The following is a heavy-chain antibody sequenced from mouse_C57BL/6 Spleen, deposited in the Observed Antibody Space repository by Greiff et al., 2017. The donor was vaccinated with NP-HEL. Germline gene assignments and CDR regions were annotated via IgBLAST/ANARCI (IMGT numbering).Heavy chain of an antibody. Sequence: VQLQQPGAELVKPGASVKLSCKASGYTFTSYWMQWVKQRPGQGLEWIGEIDPSDSYTNYNQKFKGKATLTVDTSSSTAYMQLSSLTSEDSAVYYCASTAQANAMDYWGQGTSVTVSS. CDR2: IDPSDSYT. CDR3: ASTAQANAMDY. J-gene: IGHJ4*01. V-gene: IGHV1-50*01. D-gene: IGHD3-2*02. CDR1: GYTFTSYW.